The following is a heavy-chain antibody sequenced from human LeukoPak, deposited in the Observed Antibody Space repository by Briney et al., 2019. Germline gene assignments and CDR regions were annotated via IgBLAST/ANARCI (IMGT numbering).Heavy chain of an antibody. D-gene: IGHD6-19*01. CDR3: AREAVGIAVAGSFDY. Sequence: GASVKVSCKASGYTFTGYYMHWVRQAPGQGLEWMGWINPNSGGTNYAQKFQGRVTMTRDTSISTAYMKLSRLRSDDTAVYYCAREAVGIAVAGSFDYWGQGTLVTVSS. V-gene: IGHV1-2*02. J-gene: IGHJ4*02. CDR2: INPNSGGT. CDR1: GYTFTGYY.